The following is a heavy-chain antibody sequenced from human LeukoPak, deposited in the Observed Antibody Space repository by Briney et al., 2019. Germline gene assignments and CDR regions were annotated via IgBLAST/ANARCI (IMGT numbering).Heavy chain of an antibody. CDR3: ARIGYSTSWANFDY. V-gene: IGHV3-66*01. D-gene: IGHD6-13*01. J-gene: IGHJ4*02. CDR2: IYSGGST. Sequence: GGSLRLSCAASGFTLSSNYMSWVRQAPGKGLEWVSVIYSGGSTYYADSVQGRFSISRDNSKNTLYLQMDSLRAEDTALYYCARIGYSTSWANFDYWGQGTLVTVSS. CDR1: GFTLSSNY.